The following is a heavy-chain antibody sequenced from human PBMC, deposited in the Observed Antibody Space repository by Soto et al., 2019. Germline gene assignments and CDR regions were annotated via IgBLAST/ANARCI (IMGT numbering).Heavy chain of an antibody. J-gene: IGHJ4*02. D-gene: IGHD2-15*01. Sequence: QVQLVQSGAEVKKPGSSLKVSCKVFGETLNSNPIGWVRQAPGQGLEWVGGIVPLSDRTNYAQELQGRVTVTADGSTSKVYMELSNLKSDDTAVYYCARKSGRDCHSGGGCFSLDVWGQGSLITVSS. CDR3: ARKSGRDCHSGGGCFSLDV. CDR2: IVPLSDRT. CDR1: GETLNSNP. V-gene: IGHV1-69*01.